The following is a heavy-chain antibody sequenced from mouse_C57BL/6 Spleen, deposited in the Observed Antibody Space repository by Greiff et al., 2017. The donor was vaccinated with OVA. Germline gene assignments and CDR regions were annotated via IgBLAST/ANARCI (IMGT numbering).Heavy chain of an antibody. CDR3: ARSTMVTTGDY. V-gene: IGHV1-72*01. J-gene: IGHJ4*01. CDR2: IDPNSGGT. Sequence: VQLQQPGAELVKPGASVKLSCKASGYTFTSYWMHWVKQRPGRGLEGIGRIDPNSGGTKYNEKFKSKATLTVDKPSSTAYMQLSSLTSEDSAVYYCARSTMVTTGDYWGQGTSVTVSS. D-gene: IGHD2-2*01. CDR1: GYTFTSYW.